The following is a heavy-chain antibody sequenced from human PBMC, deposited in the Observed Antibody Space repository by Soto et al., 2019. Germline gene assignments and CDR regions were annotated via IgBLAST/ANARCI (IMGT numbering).Heavy chain of an antibody. V-gene: IGHV3-11*01. CDR2: ISSSGTTI. Sequence: WGSLRLSCAVSGFTFSDYYTTWIRQAPGKGLEWISYISSSGTTIYYADSVKGRFTISRDNAKNSLYLQMNSLRAEDTAVYYCATATYGSGTSWGQGTLVTVSS. CDR3: ATATYGSGTS. CDR1: GFTFSDYY. J-gene: IGHJ4*02. D-gene: IGHD3-10*01.